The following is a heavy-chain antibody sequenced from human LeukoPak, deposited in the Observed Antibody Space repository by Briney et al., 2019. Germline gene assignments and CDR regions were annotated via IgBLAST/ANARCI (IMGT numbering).Heavy chain of an antibody. D-gene: IGHD2-15*01. Sequence: PGGSLRLSCAASGFTFSSYSMNWVRQAPGKGLEWVSSISSSSSYIYYADSVKGRFTISRDNAKNSLYLQMNSLRAEDTAVYYCARDRLRYCSGGSCLHTDYWGQGTLVTVSS. V-gene: IGHV3-21*01. CDR2: ISSSSSYI. CDR1: GFTFSSYS. J-gene: IGHJ4*02. CDR3: ARDRLRYCSGGSCLHTDY.